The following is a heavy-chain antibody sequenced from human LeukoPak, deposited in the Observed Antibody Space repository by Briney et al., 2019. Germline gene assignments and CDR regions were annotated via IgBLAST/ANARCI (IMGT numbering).Heavy chain of an antibody. J-gene: IGHJ4*02. V-gene: IGHV3-15*07. Sequence: GGSLRLSCAASGFTFSNAWMNWVRQAPGKGLEWVGRIKRKIDGGTTDYAAPVKGRFTISRDDSKNTLYLQMESLKSEDTGVYYRNTDSGSNDDWGQGTLVTVSS. CDR3: NTDSGSNDD. D-gene: IGHD1-26*01. CDR2: IKRKIDGGTT. CDR1: GFTFSNAW.